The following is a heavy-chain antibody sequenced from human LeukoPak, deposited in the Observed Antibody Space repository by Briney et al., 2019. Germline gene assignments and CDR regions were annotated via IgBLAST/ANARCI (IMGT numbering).Heavy chain of an antibody. CDR2: IGTSSANT. CDR3: AKGSPAILYYCMDV. V-gene: IGHV3-23*01. J-gene: IGHJ6*03. D-gene: IGHD2-21*01. CDR1: GFTFSSFA. Sequence: PGGSLRLSCAASGFTFSSFALSWIRQAPGKGLEWVSAIGTSSANTYYADSVKGRFTISRDNSKNTLYLQMNSLRAEDTAVYYCAKGSPAILYYCMDVWGKGTTVTVSS.